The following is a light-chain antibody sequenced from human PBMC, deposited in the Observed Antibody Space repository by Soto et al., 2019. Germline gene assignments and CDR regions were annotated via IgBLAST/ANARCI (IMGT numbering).Light chain of an antibody. CDR1: TGIRTD. Sequence: AIQLTQSPSSLSASVGDRVTITCRASTGIRTDLSWYQQKPGKVPKFLIYAATRLHSGVPSRFSGSGSGTDFTVTIRSMQPEDFATYNCQQYNRYPALGQGTKVDIK. CDR2: AAT. J-gene: IGKJ1*01. V-gene: IGKV1-6*01. CDR3: QQYNRYPA.